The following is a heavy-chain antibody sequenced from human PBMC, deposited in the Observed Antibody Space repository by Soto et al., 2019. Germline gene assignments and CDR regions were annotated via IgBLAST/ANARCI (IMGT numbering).Heavy chain of an antibody. CDR1: GYTFSSYA. J-gene: IGHJ4*02. CDR3: ARDTGDGTFDF. Sequence: ASVKVSCKESGYTFSSYAMHWVRQAPGQRLEWMGWINAGYGNTKSSQKFQDRVTISRDTSASTAYMDLTSLRSEDTAVYYCARDTGDGTFDFWGQGTLVTVSS. D-gene: IGHD7-27*01. V-gene: IGHV1-3*01. CDR2: INAGYGNT.